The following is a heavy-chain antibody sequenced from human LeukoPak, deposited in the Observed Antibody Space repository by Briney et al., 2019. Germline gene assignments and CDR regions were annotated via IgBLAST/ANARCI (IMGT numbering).Heavy chain of an antibody. CDR1: GYTFTGYY. V-gene: IGHV1-2*02. J-gene: IGHJ6*02. CDR2: INPNSGGT. CDR3: ARDPLRQQLINGMDV. Sequence: ASVKVSCTASGYTFTGYYMHWVRQAPGQGLEWMGWINPNSGGTNYAQKFQGRVTMTRDTSITTAYMGLSRLRSDDTAVYYCARDPLRQQLINGMDVWGQGTTVTVSS. D-gene: IGHD6-13*01.